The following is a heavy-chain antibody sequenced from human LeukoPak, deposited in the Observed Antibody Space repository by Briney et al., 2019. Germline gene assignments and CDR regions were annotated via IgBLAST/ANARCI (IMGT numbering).Heavy chain of an antibody. D-gene: IGHD3-22*01. V-gene: IGHV3-7*03. Sequence: PGGSLRLSCAASGFRFSSHWMSWVRQAPGKGLEWVAKIKEDGSEKYYVDSVKGRFTIPRDNAKNSLSLHMNSLRAEDTAGYYCAIMHGYYDGSGYWVQWGQGTLVTVSS. CDR2: IKEDGSEK. CDR1: GFRFSSHW. J-gene: IGHJ4*02. CDR3: AIMHGYYDGSGYWVQ.